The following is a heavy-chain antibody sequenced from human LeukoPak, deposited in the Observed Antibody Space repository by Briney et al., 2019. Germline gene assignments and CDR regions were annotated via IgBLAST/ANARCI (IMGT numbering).Heavy chain of an antibody. CDR3: ASAGSYYGGY. Sequence: GGSLRLSCAASGFTFSSYAMSWVRQAPGKGLEWVSAISGSGGSTYYADSVKGRFTISRDNSKNTLYLQMNSLRAEDAAVYYCASAGSYYGGYWGQGTLVTVSS. D-gene: IGHD1-26*01. J-gene: IGHJ4*02. CDR1: GFTFSSYA. CDR2: ISGSGGST. V-gene: IGHV3-23*01.